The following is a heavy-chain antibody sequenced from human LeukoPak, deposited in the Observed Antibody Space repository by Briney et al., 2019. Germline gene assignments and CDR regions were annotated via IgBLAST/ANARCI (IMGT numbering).Heavy chain of an antibody. V-gene: IGHV3-30*18. CDR1: GFTFSSHG. Sequence: GRSLRLSCAASGFTFSSHGMHWVRQAPGKGLEWVAVISYDGTNKYYADSVKGRFTVSRDNSKNTLFLQMDSLSAEDTAVYYCAKGVTADSRYCSGGSCWYFDYWGQGTLVTVSS. CDR2: ISYDGTNK. D-gene: IGHD2-15*01. CDR3: AKGVTADSRYCSGGSCWYFDY. J-gene: IGHJ4*02.